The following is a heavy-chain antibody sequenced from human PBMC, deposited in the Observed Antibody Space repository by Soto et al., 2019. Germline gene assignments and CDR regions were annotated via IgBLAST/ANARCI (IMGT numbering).Heavy chain of an antibody. Sequence: GSLRLSCAASGFTVSSNYMSWVRQAPGKGLEWVSVIYSGGSTYYADSVKGRFTISRDNSKNTLYLQMNSLRAEDTAVYYCARSNYDILTGYSGPADYWGQGTLVTVSS. V-gene: IGHV3-53*01. CDR1: GFTVSSNY. CDR3: ARSNYDILTGYSGPADY. J-gene: IGHJ4*02. D-gene: IGHD3-9*01. CDR2: IYSGGST.